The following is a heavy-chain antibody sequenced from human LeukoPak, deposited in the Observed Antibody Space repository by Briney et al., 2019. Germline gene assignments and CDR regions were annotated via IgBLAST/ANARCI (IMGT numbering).Heavy chain of an antibody. V-gene: IGHV4-59*01. CDR2: ISYNGST. Sequence: SETLSLICTVSGGSISGYFWSWIRQPPGKGLEWIGYISYNGSTNYNPSLKSRVTISVDTSKNQFSLKLTSVTAADTTVYYCARATKIRRYYYDSSAYYYCVFDIWGQGTMVTVSS. CDR1: GGSISGYF. J-gene: IGHJ3*02. CDR3: ARATKIRRYYYDSSAYYYCVFDI. D-gene: IGHD3-22*01.